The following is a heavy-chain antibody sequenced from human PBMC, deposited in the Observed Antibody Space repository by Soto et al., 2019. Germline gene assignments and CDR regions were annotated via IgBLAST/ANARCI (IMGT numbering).Heavy chain of an antibody. D-gene: IGHD4-17*01. CDR2: ISAYNGNT. J-gene: IGHJ4*02. Sequence: ASVKVSCKASGYTFTSYGISWVRQAPGQGLEWMGWISAYNGNTNYAQKLQGRVTMTTDTSTSTAYMELRSLRSDDTAVYYCARRSAYGEYEGYYYFDYWGQGTLVTVSS. CDR1: GYTFTSYG. CDR3: ARRSAYGEYEGYYYFDY. V-gene: IGHV1-18*01.